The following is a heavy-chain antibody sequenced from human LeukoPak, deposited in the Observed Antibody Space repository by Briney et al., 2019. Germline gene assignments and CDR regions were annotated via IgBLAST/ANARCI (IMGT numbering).Heavy chain of an antibody. D-gene: IGHD3-22*01. V-gene: IGHV4-59*08. J-gene: IGHJ1*01. CDR2: IYYSGST. CDR3: ASTDPYYYDSSGYAFQH. CDR1: GGSISSYY. Sequence: SETLSLTCTVSGGSISSYYWSWIRQPPGKGLEWIGYIYYSGSTNYNPSLKSRVTISVDTSKNQFSPKLSSVTAADTAVYYCASTDPYYYDSSGYAFQHWGQGTLVTVSS.